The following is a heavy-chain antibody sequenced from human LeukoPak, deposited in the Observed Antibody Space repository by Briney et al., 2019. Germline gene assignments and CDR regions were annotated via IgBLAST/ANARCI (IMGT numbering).Heavy chain of an antibody. D-gene: IGHD3-22*01. CDR2: INTDGRSTSST. CDR3: AKAPTSYYFDGSAYIDY. Sequence: GGSLRLSCAASGFTFSTYWMHWVRQAPGKGLVWVSRINTDGRSTSSTSYAESVKGRFTISRDNSKNTLYLQMNSLRAEDTAVYYCAKAPTSYYFDGSAYIDYWGQGTLVTVTS. J-gene: IGHJ4*02. CDR1: GFTFSTYW. V-gene: IGHV3-74*01.